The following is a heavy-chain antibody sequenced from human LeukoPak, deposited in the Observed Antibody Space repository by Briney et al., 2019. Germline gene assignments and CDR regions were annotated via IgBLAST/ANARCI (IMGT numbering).Heavy chain of an antibody. D-gene: IGHD3-10*01. CDR2: ISFDGSST. V-gene: IGHV3-74*01. J-gene: IGHJ4*02. CDR3: ARGWVGVINTGIGY. CDR1: GFSFSVYW. Sequence: GGSLRLSCAASGFSFSVYWMHWVRQAPGKGLVWVSRISFDGSSTSYADSVKGRFTISRDNAKNTLYLQMNSLRAEDTAVYYCARGWVGVINTGIGYWGQGTLVTVS.